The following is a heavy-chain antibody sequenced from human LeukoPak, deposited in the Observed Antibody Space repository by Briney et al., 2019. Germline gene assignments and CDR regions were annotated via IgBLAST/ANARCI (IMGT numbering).Heavy chain of an antibody. Sequence: PGRSLRLSCAASGFXFSSYGMHWVRQAPGKGLEWVAVISYDGSNKYYADSVKGRFTISRDNSKNTLYLQMNSLRAEDTAVYYCAKGLQYCSSTSCSYSSSWDYFDYWGQGTLVTVSS. CDR3: AKGLQYCSSTSCSYSSSWDYFDY. D-gene: IGHD2-2*01. J-gene: IGHJ4*02. V-gene: IGHV3-30*18. CDR2: ISYDGSNK. CDR1: GFXFSSYG.